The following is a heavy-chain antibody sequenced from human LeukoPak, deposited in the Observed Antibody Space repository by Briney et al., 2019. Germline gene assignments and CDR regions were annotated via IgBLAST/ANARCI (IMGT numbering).Heavy chain of an antibody. CDR1: GYTFTIYY. CDR3: ARDNSVDDTAWWFDP. Sequence: ASVKVSCKASGYTFTIYYIHWVRQAPGQGLEWMGLINPSGGSTNYAQKFQGRVTMTRDMSTSTDYMELSSLRSEDTAVYYCARDNSVDDTAWWFDPWGQGTLVTVST. CDR2: INPSGGST. D-gene: IGHD3-9*01. V-gene: IGHV1-46*01. J-gene: IGHJ5*02.